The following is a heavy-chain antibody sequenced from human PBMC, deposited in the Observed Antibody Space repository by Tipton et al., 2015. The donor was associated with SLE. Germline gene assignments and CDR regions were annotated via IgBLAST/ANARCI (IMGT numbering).Heavy chain of an antibody. CDR3: ACSGTRRGA. V-gene: IGHV3-30*04. D-gene: IGHD1-26*01. CDR2: IWHDGSKT. J-gene: IGHJ3*01. Sequence: SLRLSCFSSGFRFSTYAMHWVRQAPGKGLEWVAGIWHDGSKTYYADSVKGRFTISRDNSRDTLYFQMNSLRPEDTAVYYCACSGTRRGAWGQGTMVTVSS. CDR1: GFRFSTYA.